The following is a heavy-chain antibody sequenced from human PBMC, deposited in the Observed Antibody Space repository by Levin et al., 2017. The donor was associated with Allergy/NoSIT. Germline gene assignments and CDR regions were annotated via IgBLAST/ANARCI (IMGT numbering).Heavy chain of an antibody. D-gene: IGHD6-25*01. CDR2: IWYDGSNK. Sequence: GESLKISCAASGFTFSSYGMHWVRQAPGKGLEWVAVIWYDGSNKYYADSVKGRFTISRDNSKNTLYLQMNSLRAEDTAVYYCARDSSDAGFDYWGQGTLVTVSS. J-gene: IGHJ4*02. V-gene: IGHV3-33*01. CDR1: GFTFSSYG. CDR3: ARDSSDAGFDY.